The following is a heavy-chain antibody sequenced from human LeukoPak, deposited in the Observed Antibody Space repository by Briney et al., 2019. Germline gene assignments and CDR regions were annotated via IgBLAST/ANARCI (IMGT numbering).Heavy chain of an antibody. CDR2: ISGNDGNT. CDR1: GFTFSSYA. J-gene: IGHJ4*02. CDR3: AKGVFAMAWAPADY. V-gene: IGHV3-23*01. D-gene: IGHD5-24*01. Sequence: PGGSLRLSCAASGFTFSSYAMSWVRQAPGRGLEWVSSISGNDGNTNYAGSVKGRFTISRDNSKNTLYLQMNSLRAEDTAVYYCAKGVFAMAWAPADYWGQGALVTVSS.